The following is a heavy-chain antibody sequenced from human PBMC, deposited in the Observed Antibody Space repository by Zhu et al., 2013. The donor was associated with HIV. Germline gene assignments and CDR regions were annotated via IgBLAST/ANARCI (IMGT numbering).Heavy chain of an antibody. D-gene: IGHD2-2*01. CDR3: ARGCSSTTCYRASGSWFDP. J-gene: IGHJ5*02. Sequence: QVQLVQSGAGVQKPGASVKVSCRTSGYTFTDFYIHWVRQAPGQGLEWMGWINPHTGGTNYAQRFRGRVTMTTDTSTTTAYLEMRSLRSDDTAVYYCARGCSSTTCYRASGSWFDPVGPGNPGHRLL. CDR2: INPHTGGT. V-gene: IGHV1-2*02. CDR1: GYTFTDFY.